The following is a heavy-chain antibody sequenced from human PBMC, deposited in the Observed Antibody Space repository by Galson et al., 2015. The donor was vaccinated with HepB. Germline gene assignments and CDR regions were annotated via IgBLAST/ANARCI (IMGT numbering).Heavy chain of an antibody. D-gene: IGHD2-21*01. V-gene: IGHV3-30*03. CDR1: GVAFGSYA. CDR2: ISFDGSKK. Sequence: SLRLSCAVSGVAFGSYAMHWVRQAPGRGLEWVAFISFDGSKKHFAESVKGQFNVSRDNSKNTLYLQMNSLTSDDTAIYYCARDGQIVVMTAGTYGLDVWGQGTAVTVSS. J-gene: IGHJ6*02. CDR3: ARDGQIVVMTAGTYGLDV.